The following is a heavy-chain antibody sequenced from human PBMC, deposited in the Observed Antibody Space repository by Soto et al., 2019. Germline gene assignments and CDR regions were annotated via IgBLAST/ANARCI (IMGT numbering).Heavy chain of an antibody. D-gene: IGHD2-15*01. CDR2: IYPTDSDT. J-gene: IGHJ3*01. CDR1: EDRFHTHW. CDR3: ARSFCSGDSCSDHEPVDL. V-gene: IGHV5-51*01. Sequence: ESLKLALHGSEDRFHTHWIARVRQMPGKGLEWMGLIYPTDSDTKYSPSFQGQVTISADKSINTAYLPWSKMKASDTARYYCARSFCSGDSCSDHEPVDLWGKGPMATVS.